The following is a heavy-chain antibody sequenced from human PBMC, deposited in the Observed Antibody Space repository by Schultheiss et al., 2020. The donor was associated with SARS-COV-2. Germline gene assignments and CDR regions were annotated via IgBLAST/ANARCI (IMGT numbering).Heavy chain of an antibody. CDR3: ARADCSGGSCYDY. CDR2: IWHDGGNK. J-gene: IGHJ4*02. Sequence: GGSLRLSCAASGFTFSSYGMHWVRQAPGKGLEWVAVIWHDGGNKYYADSVKGRFTISRDNAKNSLYLQMNSLRAGDTAVYYCARADCSGGSCYDYWGQGTLVTVSS. CDR1: GFTFSSYG. V-gene: IGHV3-33*08. D-gene: IGHD2-15*01.